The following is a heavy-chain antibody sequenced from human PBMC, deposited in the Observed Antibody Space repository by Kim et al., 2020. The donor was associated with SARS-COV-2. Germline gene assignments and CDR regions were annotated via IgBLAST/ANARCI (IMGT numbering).Heavy chain of an antibody. CDR3: AKDLVPAAPYYYYGMDV. CDR2: ISYDGSNK. J-gene: IGHJ6*02. D-gene: IGHD2-2*01. V-gene: IGHV3-30*18. Sequence: GGSLRLSCAASGFTFSSYGMHWVRQAPGKGLEWVAVISYDGSNKYYADSVKGRFTISRDNSKNTLYLQMNSLRAEDTAVYYCAKDLVPAAPYYYYGMDVWGQGTTVTVSS. CDR1: GFTFSSYG.